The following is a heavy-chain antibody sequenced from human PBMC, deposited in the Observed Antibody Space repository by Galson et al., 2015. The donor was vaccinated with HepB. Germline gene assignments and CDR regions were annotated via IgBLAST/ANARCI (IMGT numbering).Heavy chain of an antibody. J-gene: IGHJ4*02. Sequence: SLRLSCAASGFTFSSYWMHWVRQAPGKGLVWVSRINSDGSSTSYADSVKGRFTISRDNAKNTLYLQMNSLRAEDTAVYYCARFNWGPANFDYWGQGTLVTVSS. CDR2: INSDGSST. CDR1: GFTFSSYW. CDR3: ARFNWGPANFDY. D-gene: IGHD7-27*01. V-gene: IGHV3-74*01.